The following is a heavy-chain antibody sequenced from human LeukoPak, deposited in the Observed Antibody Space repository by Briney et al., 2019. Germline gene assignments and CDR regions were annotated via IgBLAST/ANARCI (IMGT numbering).Heavy chain of an antibody. J-gene: IGHJ4*02. Sequence: GGSLRLSCAASGFTLDDYAMHWVRQAPGKGLEWVSGISWNSGSIGYADSVKGRFTISRDNAKNSLYLQMNSLRAEDTALYYCAKAGTILLRSGFDYWGQGTLVTVSS. CDR1: GFTLDDYA. CDR3: AKAGTILLRSGFDY. CDR2: ISWNSGSI. V-gene: IGHV3-9*01. D-gene: IGHD3-9*01.